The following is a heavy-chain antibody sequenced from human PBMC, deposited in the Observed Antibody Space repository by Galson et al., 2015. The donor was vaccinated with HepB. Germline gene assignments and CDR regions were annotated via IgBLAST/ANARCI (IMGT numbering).Heavy chain of an antibody. V-gene: IGHV1-18*01. CDR2: ISAYNGNT. J-gene: IGHJ3*02. D-gene: IGHD3-3*01. CDR3: ARHYDFPDAFDI. CDR1: GYTFTSYG. Sequence: SCKASGYTFTSYGISWVRQAPGQGLEWMGWISAYNGNTNYAQKLQGRVTMTTDTSTSTAYMELRSLRSDDTAMYYCARHYDFPDAFDIWGQGTMVTVSS.